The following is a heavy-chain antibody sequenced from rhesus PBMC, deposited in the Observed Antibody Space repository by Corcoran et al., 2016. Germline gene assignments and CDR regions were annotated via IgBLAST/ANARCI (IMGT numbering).Heavy chain of an antibody. CDR2: IVGRVGST. Sequence: QVQLRESCPGLVKPTETLALNCDVSGGPIGQTFFWTWLRQAPGKGLELVGFIVGRVGSTSANPSVKGRVTISTDTSSNRFVLRLTSVTAADTSVYYCVRDPHDCDSFVDLDSWGQGILVTVSS. CDR3: VRDPHDCDSFVDLDS. CDR1: GGPIGQTFF. J-gene: IGHJ4*01. D-gene: IGHD3-22*01. V-gene: IGHV4-106*01.